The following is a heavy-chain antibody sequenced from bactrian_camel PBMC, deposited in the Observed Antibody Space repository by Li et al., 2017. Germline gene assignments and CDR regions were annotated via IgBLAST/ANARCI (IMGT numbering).Heavy chain of an antibody. V-gene: IGHV3S53*01. J-gene: IGHJ4*01. D-gene: IGHD5*01. CDR3: AAGSLWGRNCGTFNPAQFDH. Sequence: HVQLVESGGGSVQAGGSLRLSCAASKYTYSINCMGWFRQARGKEREGLATSTSDGRTTYADSVKGRFTISKDNAKNTLYLQMDSLKPEDSAMYYCAAGSLWGRNCGTFNPAQFDHWGQGTQVTVS. CDR1: KYTYSINC. CDR2: STSDGRT.